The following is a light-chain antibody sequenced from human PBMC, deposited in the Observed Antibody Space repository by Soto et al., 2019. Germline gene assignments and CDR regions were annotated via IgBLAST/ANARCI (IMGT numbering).Light chain of an antibody. J-gene: IGKJ2*01. CDR2: DAS. V-gene: IGKV3-20*01. CDR3: QQYGSSPYT. Sequence: EIVLTQSPGTLSLSPGERATLSCRASQSVSSSYLAWYQQKPDQAPRLLIYDASSRATGIPVRFSGSGSGTDFTLTISRLEPEDFAVYFCQQYGSSPYTFGQGTKLEIK. CDR1: QSVSSSY.